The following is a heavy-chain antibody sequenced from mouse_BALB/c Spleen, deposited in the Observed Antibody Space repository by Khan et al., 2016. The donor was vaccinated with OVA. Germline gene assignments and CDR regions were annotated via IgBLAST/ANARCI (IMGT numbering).Heavy chain of an antibody. V-gene: IGHV5-9-3*01. D-gene: IGHD1-2*01. CDR1: GFTFSSYA. CDR3: ARTAWGYFDY. J-gene: IGHJ2*01. CDR2: ISSGGSYT. Sequence: DVHLVESGGGLVKPGGSLKLSCAASGFTFSSYAMSWVRQTPEKRLEWVATISSGGSYTYYPDSVKGRFTISRDNARNTLYVQMSSLRSEDTAIYYCARTAWGYFDYWGQGTTLTVSS.